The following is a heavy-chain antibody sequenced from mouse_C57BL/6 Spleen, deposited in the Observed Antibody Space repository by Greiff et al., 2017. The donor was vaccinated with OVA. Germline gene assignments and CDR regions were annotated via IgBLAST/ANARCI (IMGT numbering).Heavy chain of an antibody. J-gene: IGHJ2*01. Sequence: VQLKESGAELVKPGASVKLSCTASGFNIKDYYMHWVKQRTEQGLEWIGRIDPEDGATKYAPKFQGKATITADTSSNTAYLQLSSLTSEDTAVYYCARRDDGYYFDYWGQGTTLTVSS. CDR3: ARRDDGYYFDY. V-gene: IGHV14-2*01. CDR2: IDPEDGAT. CDR1: GFNIKDYY. D-gene: IGHD2-3*01.